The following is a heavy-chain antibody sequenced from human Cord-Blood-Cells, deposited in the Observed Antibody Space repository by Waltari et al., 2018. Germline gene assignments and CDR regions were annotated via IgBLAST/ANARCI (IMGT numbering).Heavy chain of an antibody. V-gene: IGHV3-48*02. CDR2: SSSSSSTI. D-gene: IGHD7-27*01. Sequence: EVQLVESGGGLVQPGGSLRLSCAASGFTFSSYSMNWVRQAPGKGLGGVSYSSSSSSTIYYADSVKGRFTISRDNAKNSLYLQMNSLRDEDTAVYYCARGNWGHWYFDLWGRGTLVTVSS. J-gene: IGHJ2*01. CDR1: GFTFSSYS. CDR3: ARGNWGHWYFDL.